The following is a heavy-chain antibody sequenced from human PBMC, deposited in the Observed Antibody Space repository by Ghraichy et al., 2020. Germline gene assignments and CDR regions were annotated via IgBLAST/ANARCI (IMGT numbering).Heavy chain of an antibody. CDR2: IYSGGST. V-gene: IGHV3-53*01. D-gene: IGHD2-15*01. CDR1: GFTVSSNY. J-gene: IGHJ4*02. Sequence: GGSLRLSCAASGFTVSSNYMSWVRQAPGKGLEWVSVIYSGGSTYYADSVKGRFTISRDNSKNTLYLQMNSLRAEDTAVYYCARATFCSGGSCYSGLFDYWGQGTLVTVSS. CDR3: ARATFCSGGSCYSGLFDY.